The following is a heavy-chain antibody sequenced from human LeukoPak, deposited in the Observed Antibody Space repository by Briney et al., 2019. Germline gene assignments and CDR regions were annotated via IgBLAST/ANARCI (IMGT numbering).Heavy chain of an antibody. CDR3: AKGDYYDSSGYYRVYDAFDI. D-gene: IGHD3-22*01. V-gene: IGHV3-23*01. CDR2: ISGSGGST. CDR1: GFTFRSYA. Sequence: PGGSLRLSCAASGFTFRSYAMSWVRQAPGKGLEWVSGISGSGGSTYYADSVKGRFTISRDNSKNTLYVQMNSLRAEDTAVYYCAKGDYYDSSGYYRVYDAFDIWGQGTMVTVSS. J-gene: IGHJ3*02.